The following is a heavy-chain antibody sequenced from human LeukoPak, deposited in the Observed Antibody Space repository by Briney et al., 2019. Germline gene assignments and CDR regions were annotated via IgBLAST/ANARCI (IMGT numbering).Heavy chain of an antibody. Sequence: SETLSLTCTVSGGSISNNYWSWIRQPPGKGLEWIGHFHDSESTNYNPSLKSRVTISVDTSKNQFSLKLSSVTAADTAVYYCARDLVTVTKGFDIWGQGTMVSVSS. CDR3: ARDLVTVTKGFDI. D-gene: IGHD4-17*01. V-gene: IGHV4-59*01. CDR1: GGSISNNY. CDR2: FHDSEST. J-gene: IGHJ3*02.